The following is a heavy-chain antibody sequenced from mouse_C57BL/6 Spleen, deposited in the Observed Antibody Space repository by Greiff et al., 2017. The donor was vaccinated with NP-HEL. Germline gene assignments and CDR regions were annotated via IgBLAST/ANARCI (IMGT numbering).Heavy chain of an antibody. D-gene: IGHD1-1*01. CDR1: GFTFSSYT. V-gene: IGHV5-9*01. CDR2: ISGGGGNT. Sequence: EVQVVESGGGLVKPGGSLKLSCAASGFTFSSYTMSWVRQTPEKRLEWVATISGGGGNTYYPDSVKGRFTISRDNATNTLYLQMSSLRSEDTTLYYCARHEGYYYCGSILYYFDYWGQGTTLTVSS. CDR3: ARHEGYYYCGSILYYFDY. J-gene: IGHJ2*01.